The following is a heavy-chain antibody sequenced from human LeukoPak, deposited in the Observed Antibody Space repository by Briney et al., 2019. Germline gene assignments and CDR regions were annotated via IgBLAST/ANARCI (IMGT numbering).Heavy chain of an antibody. J-gene: IGHJ4*02. CDR1: GGSIGGDY. CDR3: AKYGKSGWSIDN. D-gene: IGHD6-19*01. CDR2: IYHTGAT. Sequence: SETLSPTCTVSGGSIGGDYWTWIRQPPGKGLQYIGYIYHTGATNYNPSLKSRVTMSVDTSKNQFSLKLNSVTAAATAVYFCAKYGKSGWSIDNWGQGTLVTVSS. V-gene: IGHV4-59*08.